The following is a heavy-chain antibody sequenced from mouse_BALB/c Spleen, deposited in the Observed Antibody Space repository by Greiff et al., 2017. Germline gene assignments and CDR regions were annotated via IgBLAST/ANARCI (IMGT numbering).Heavy chain of an antibody. CDR3: ARYGNWDYAMDY. D-gene: IGHD2-1*01. CDR2: ISSGSSTI. Sequence: EVQVVESGGGLVQPGGSRKLSCAASGFTFSSFGMHWVRQAPEKGLEWVAYISSGSSTIYYADTVKGRFTISRDNPKNTLFLQMTSLRSEDTAMYYCARYGNWDYAMDYWGQGTSVTVSS. CDR1: GFTFSSFG. V-gene: IGHV5-17*02. J-gene: IGHJ4*01.